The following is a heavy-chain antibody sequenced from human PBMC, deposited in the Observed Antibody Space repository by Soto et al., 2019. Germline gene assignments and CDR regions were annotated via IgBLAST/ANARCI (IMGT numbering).Heavy chain of an antibody. J-gene: IGHJ3*02. CDR2: TYYRSKWYN. V-gene: IGHV6-1*01. D-gene: IGHD2-15*01. Sequence: KQSPTLSLTCAISGDSVSSNSAAWNWIRQSPSRGLEWLGRTYYRSKWYNDYAVSVKSRITINPDTSKNQFSLQLNSVTPEDTAVYYCARYLRTTPGYCSGGSCSYGFDAFDIWGQGTMVTVSS. CDR3: ARYLRTTPGYCSGGSCSYGFDAFDI. CDR1: GDSVSSNSAA.